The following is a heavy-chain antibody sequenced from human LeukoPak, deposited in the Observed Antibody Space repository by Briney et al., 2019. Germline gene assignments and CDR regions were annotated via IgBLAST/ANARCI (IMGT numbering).Heavy chain of an antibody. CDR2: LSGSGTAT. D-gene: IGHD3-10*01. Sequence: GGSLRLSCEASQFTFSRFAMSWIRQAPGTGLEWVSTLSGSGTATYYADSVKGRFTISRDNSKNTLFLQMNSLRAEDTAVYFCAKDRGTVRGVTWDYWGQGTLITVSS. CDR3: AKDRGTVRGVTWDY. V-gene: IGHV3-23*01. J-gene: IGHJ4*02. CDR1: QFTFSRFA.